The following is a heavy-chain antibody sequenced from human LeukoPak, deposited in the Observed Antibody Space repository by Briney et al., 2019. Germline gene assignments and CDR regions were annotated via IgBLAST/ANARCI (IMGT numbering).Heavy chain of an antibody. CDR1: GFTFSSDW. Sequence: PGGSLRLSCAASGFTFSSDWMNWVRQAPGKGLEWVATINQDGSVKYYVDSVKGRFTISRDNTKNSLYLQMNSLTAEDTAVYYCARFWGDYDYFDYWGQGTLVTVSS. V-gene: IGHV3-7*01. CDR3: ARFWGDYDYFDY. D-gene: IGHD4-17*01. J-gene: IGHJ4*02. CDR2: INQDGSVK.